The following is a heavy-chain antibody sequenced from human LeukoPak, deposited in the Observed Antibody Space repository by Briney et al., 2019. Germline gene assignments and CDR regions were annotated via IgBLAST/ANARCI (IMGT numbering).Heavy chain of an antibody. V-gene: IGHV5-51*01. D-gene: IGHD3-9*01. CDR3: ARRNYDILTGYYRDPNWFDP. J-gene: IGHJ5*02. CDR2: IYPGDSDT. CDR1: GYSFTSYW. Sequence: GESLKISCKGSGYSFTSYWIGWVRQMPGKGLEWMGTIYPGDSDTRYSPSFQGQVTISADKSISTAYLQWSSLKASDTAMYYCARRNYDILTGYYRDPNWFDPWGQGTLVTVSS.